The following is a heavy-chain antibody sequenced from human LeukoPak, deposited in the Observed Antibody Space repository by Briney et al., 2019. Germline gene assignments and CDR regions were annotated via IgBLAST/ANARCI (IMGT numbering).Heavy chain of an antibody. V-gene: IGHV3-11*04. Sequence: GGSLRLSCAASGFTFSDHYMSWIRQAPGKGLEWVSYIGDSGTPIYYADSVEGRFTVSRDNAKNSLFLQMDSLRAEDTAVYYCARDRRPSVYGGLDNWGQGTLVTVSS. J-gene: IGHJ4*02. D-gene: IGHD4/OR15-4a*01. CDR1: GFTFSDHY. CDR2: IGDSGTPI. CDR3: ARDRRPSVYGGLDN.